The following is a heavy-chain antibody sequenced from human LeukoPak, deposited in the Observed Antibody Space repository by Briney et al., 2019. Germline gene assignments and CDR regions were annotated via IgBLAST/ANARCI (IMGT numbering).Heavy chain of an antibody. D-gene: IGHD3-10*01. Sequence: GESLKISCKGSGYSFTSYWISWVRQMPGKGMEWMGRIDHSDSYTNYSPSFQGHVTISADKSISTAYLQWSSLKASDTAMYYCAGSYGSGSYNDYWGQGTLVTVSS. V-gene: IGHV5-10-1*01. J-gene: IGHJ4*02. CDR1: GYSFTSYW. CDR2: IDHSDSYT. CDR3: AGSYGSGSYNDY.